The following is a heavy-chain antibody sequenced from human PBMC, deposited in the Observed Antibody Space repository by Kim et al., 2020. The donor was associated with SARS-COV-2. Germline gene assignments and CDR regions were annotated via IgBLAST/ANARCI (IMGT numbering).Heavy chain of an antibody. CDR3: ARLGGTLGYYDFWSGYRSPGYFDL. D-gene: IGHD3-3*01. CDR1: GYTFTSYA. V-gene: IGHV7-4-1*02. J-gene: IGHJ2*01. Sequence: ASVKVSCKASGYTFTSYAMNWVRQAPGQGLEWMGWINTNTGNPTYAQGFTGRFVFSLDTSVSTAYLQISSLKAEDTAVYYCARLGGTLGYYDFWSGYRSPGYFDLWGRGTLVTVSS. CDR2: INTNTGNP.